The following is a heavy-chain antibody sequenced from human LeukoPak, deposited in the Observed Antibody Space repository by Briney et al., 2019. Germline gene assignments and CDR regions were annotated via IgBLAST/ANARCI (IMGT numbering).Heavy chain of an antibody. D-gene: IGHD2-21*01. V-gene: IGHV4-39*01. CDR1: GGSISSSSYY. CDR3: ARHGSSIVALGYFDY. Sequence: SETLSLTCTVSGGSISSSSYYWGWIRQPPGKGLEWIGSIYYSGSTYHNPSLKSRVTISVDTSKNQFSLKLSSVTAADTAVYYRARHGSSIVALGYFDYWGQGTLVTVSS. CDR2: IYYSGST. J-gene: IGHJ4*02.